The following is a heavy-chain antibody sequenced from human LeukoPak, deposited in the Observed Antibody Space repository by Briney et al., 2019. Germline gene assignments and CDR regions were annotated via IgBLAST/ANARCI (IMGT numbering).Heavy chain of an antibody. J-gene: IGHJ4*02. CDR3: ARDLRTEGIDY. CDR2: ISSSSSTI. CDR1: GFTFSSYS. V-gene: IGHV3-48*01. Sequence: GGSLRLSCAASGFTFSSYSMNWVRQAPGKGLEWVSYISSSSSTIYYADSVKGRFTISRDNAKNSLYLQMNSLRAEDTAVYYCARDLRTEGIDYWGQGTLVTVSS.